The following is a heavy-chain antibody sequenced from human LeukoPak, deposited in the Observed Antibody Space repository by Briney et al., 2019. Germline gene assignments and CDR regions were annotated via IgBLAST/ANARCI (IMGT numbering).Heavy chain of an antibody. V-gene: IGHV4-34*01. CDR3: ARGRDYSGSSWYAPQPDAFDI. Sequence: PSETLSLTCVVYGGSFSLNYWSWSWIRQPPGKGLEWIGEINHSGSTNYNPSLKSRVTISVDTSKNQFSLKLSSVTAADTAVYYCARGRDYSGSSWYAPQPDAFDIWGQGTMVTVSS. CDR1: GGSFSLNY. CDR2: INHSGST. D-gene: IGHD6-13*01. J-gene: IGHJ3*02.